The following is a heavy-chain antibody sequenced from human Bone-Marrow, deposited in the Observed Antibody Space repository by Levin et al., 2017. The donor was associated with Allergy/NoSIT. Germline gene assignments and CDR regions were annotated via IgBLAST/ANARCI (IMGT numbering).Heavy chain of an antibody. CDR2: INPNSGGT. V-gene: IGHV1-2*02. CDR1: GYTFTGYY. CDR3: ARGQGGYSDDDPYYYFYYDMDV. Sequence: GESLKISCKASGYTFTGYYMHWVRQAPGQGLEWMGWINPNSGGTNYAQKFQGRVTMTRDTSISTAYMELSRLRADDTAVYYCARGQGGYSDDDPYYYFYYDMDVWGKGTTVTVSS. J-gene: IGHJ6*03. D-gene: IGHD5-12*01.